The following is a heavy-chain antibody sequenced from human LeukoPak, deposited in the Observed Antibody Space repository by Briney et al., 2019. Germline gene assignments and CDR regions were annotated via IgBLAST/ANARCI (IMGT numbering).Heavy chain of an antibody. CDR1: GGTFNRYA. CDR3: AKTSSPITTTDPVDF. V-gene: IGHV1-69*13. Sequence: ASVKVSCKASGGTFNRYAINWVRQAPGQGLEWMGGIIPIFGTTNYAQKFQGRVTISADEPTSTVDMDLGSLRSDDTAVYYCAKTSSPITTTDPVDFWGQGTLVTVSS. D-gene: IGHD1-1*01. J-gene: IGHJ4*02. CDR2: IIPIFGTT.